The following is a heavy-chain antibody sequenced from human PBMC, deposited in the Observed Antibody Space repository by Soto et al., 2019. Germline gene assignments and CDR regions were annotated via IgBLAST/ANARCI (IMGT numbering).Heavy chain of an antibody. V-gene: IGHV4-59*01. J-gene: IGHJ4*02. CDR1: SGSISSYY. Sequence: QVQLLQPGPRLVKPSETLSLTCTVASGSISSYYWSWLRQPPGKGLEWIGYAYYSGTTNYNSSLKSRVTISIDTSKNQFSLTLNSVTAADTAVYYCARTPFYYFGLGTNLYYFDFWAQGALVTVSS. CDR2: AYYSGTT. CDR3: ARTPFYYFGLGTNLYYFDF. D-gene: IGHD3-10*01.